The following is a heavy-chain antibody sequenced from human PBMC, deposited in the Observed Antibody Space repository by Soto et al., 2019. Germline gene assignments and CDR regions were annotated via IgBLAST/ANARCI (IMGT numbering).Heavy chain of an antibody. CDR3: AKDRQWLVPAEYFQH. D-gene: IGHD6-19*01. J-gene: IGHJ1*01. CDR1: GFTFSSYA. CDR2: ISGSGGST. V-gene: IGHV3-23*01. Sequence: GGSLRLSCAASGFTFSSYAMSWVRQAPGKGLEWVSAISGSGGSTYYADSVKGRFTISRDNSKNTLYPQMNSLRAEDTAVYYCAKDRQWLVPAEYFQHWGQGTLVTVSS.